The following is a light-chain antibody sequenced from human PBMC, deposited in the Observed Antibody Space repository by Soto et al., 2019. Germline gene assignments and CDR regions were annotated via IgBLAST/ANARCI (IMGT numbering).Light chain of an antibody. CDR3: QQRSGT. V-gene: IGKV3-11*01. CDR2: DAS. CDR1: QSVSSY. J-gene: IGKJ1*01. Sequence: PGERATLSCRASQSVSSYLAWYQQKPGQAPRLLIYDASNRATGIPARFSGSGSGTDFTLTISSLETEDYAVYHSQQRSGTFGQGTTV.